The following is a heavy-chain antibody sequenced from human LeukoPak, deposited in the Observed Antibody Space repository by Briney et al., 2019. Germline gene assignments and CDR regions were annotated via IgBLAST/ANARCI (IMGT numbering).Heavy chain of an antibody. CDR2: INWNGGST. Sequence: GGSLRLSCAASGFTFDDYGMSWVRQAPGKGLEWVSGINWNGGSTGYADSVKGRFTISRDNSKNTLYLQMNSLRAEDTAVYYCARQRLYAFDIWGQGTMVTVSS. CDR3: ARQRLYAFDI. CDR1: GFTFDDYG. J-gene: IGHJ3*02. V-gene: IGHV3-20*04. D-gene: IGHD4-17*01.